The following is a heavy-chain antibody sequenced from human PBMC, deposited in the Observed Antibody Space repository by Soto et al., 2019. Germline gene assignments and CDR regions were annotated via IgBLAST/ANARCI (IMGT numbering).Heavy chain of an antibody. CDR1: GGSISSGGYY. CDR3: ARGDITMVRGVITSGYYFDY. J-gene: IGHJ4*02. V-gene: IGHV4-31*03. Sequence: SETLSLTCTVSGGSISSGGYYWSWIRQHPGKGLEWIGYIYYSGSTYYNPSLKSRVTISVDTSKNQFSLKLSSVTAADTAVYYCARGDITMVRGVITSGYYFDYWGQETLVTVSS. D-gene: IGHD3-10*01. CDR2: IYYSGST.